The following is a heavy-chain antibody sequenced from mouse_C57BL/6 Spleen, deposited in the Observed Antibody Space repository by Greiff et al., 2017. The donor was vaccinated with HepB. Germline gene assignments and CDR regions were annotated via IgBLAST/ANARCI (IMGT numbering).Heavy chain of an antibody. CDR2: IYPGDGDT. J-gene: IGHJ3*01. Sequence: QVQLQQSGAELVKPGASVKISCKASGYAFSSYWMNWVKQRPGKGLEWIGQIYPGDGDTNYNGKFKGKATLTADKSSSTAYMQLSSLTSEDSAVYFCARSRLLRPAWFAYWGQGTLVTVSA. CDR1: GYAFSSYW. CDR3: ARSRLLRPAWFAY. D-gene: IGHD2-3*01. V-gene: IGHV1-80*01.